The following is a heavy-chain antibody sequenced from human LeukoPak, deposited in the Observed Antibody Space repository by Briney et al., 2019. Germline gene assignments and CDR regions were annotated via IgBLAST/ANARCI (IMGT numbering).Heavy chain of an antibody. Sequence: GTSLRLSCTASGFTFSSYAMHWVRQAPGKGLEWVANIKQDGSDKYYVDSVKGRFTISRDNAKNSLYLQMNSLRAEDTAVYYCARSLGYCSAGSCFPFDYWGQGTLVTVSS. D-gene: IGHD2-15*01. J-gene: IGHJ4*02. CDR3: ARSLGYCSAGSCFPFDY. CDR1: GFTFSSYA. CDR2: IKQDGSDK. V-gene: IGHV3-7*05.